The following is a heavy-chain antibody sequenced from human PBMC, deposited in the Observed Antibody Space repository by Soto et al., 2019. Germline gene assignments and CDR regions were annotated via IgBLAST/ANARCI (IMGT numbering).Heavy chain of an antibody. CDR2: IFYSGST. D-gene: IGHD1-7*01. CDR1: GGSISSGDYY. V-gene: IGHV4-30-4*01. CDR3: AREANWNYELGNYFDY. Sequence: NPXETLSLTCTVSGGSISSGDYYWTWIRQPPGKGLEWIGYIFYSGSTYYNPSLQSRVTISVDTSKNQFSLKLNSVTAADTAVYYCAREANWNYELGNYFDYWGQGSLVTVSS. J-gene: IGHJ4*02.